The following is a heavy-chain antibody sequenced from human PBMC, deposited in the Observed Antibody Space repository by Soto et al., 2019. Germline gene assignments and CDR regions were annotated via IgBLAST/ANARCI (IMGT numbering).Heavy chain of an antibody. CDR1: GYIFVNYG. CDR3: PLVVNFVTPTPLDV. D-gene: IGHD3-16*02. Sequence: QVQLVQSGDEVRKPGSSVKVSCKASGYIFVNYGIAWVRQAPGQGLEWMGWISPYSGNTHYASKVQGRLTLTPDTSTSPAYMDLGSLTSSDTSMYYCPLVVNFVTPTPLDVWGQGTTVTVSS. V-gene: IGHV1-18*01. CDR2: ISPYSGNT. J-gene: IGHJ6*02.